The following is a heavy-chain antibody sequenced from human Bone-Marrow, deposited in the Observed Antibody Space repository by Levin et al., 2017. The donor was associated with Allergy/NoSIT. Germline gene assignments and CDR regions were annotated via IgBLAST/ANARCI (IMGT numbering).Heavy chain of an antibody. Sequence: SGPTLVKPTKTLTVTCTFSGFSLTTVGVGVAWVRQPPGKALEWLAVIYWNEDKRYSPSLERRLTITKDTSKNQVVRSMTNMDPVDTGTYFCTHAHYDFGYAMDVWGQGTTVIVSS. CDR1: GFSLTTVGVG. J-gene: IGHJ6*02. V-gene: IGHV2-5*04. D-gene: IGHD3-3*01. CDR2: IYWNEDK. CDR3: THAHYDFGYAMDV.